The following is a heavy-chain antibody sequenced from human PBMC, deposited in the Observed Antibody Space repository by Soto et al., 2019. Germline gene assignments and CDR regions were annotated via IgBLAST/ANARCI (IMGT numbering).Heavy chain of an antibody. J-gene: IGHJ6*02. D-gene: IGHD5-18*01. CDR1: GFTFGDYA. Sequence: GGSLRLSCTASGFTFGDYAMSWFRQAPGKGLEWVGFIRSKAYGGTTEYAASVKGRFTISRDDSKSIAYLQMNSLKTEDTAVYYCTRRTAAPYYYYGMDVWGQGTTVTVSS. CDR2: IRSKAYGGTT. V-gene: IGHV3-49*03. CDR3: TRRTAAPYYYYGMDV.